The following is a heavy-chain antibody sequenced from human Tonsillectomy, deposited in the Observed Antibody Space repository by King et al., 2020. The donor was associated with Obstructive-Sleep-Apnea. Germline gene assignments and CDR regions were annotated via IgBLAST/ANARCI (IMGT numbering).Heavy chain of an antibody. CDR1: GFTLGDYW. D-gene: IGHD2-8*02. CDR2: IRQDGTLK. J-gene: IGHJ3*01. V-gene: IGHV3-7*01. CDR3: ARDLDIALQSGFFDAFDV. Sequence: VQLVESGGGLVQPGGSLRLSCAASGFTLGDYWMTWVRQTPEKGLEWVANIRQDGTLKYYLDSVNGRFTISRDNVKNSLYLQMNSLRGEDTAVYYCARDLDIALQSGFFDAFDVWGQGTTVTVSS.